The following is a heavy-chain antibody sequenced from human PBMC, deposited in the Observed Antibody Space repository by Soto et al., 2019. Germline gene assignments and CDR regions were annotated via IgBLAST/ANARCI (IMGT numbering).Heavy chain of an antibody. D-gene: IGHD3-10*02. CDR2: TYYRSKWYN. J-gene: IGHJ3*02. Sequence: PSQTLSLTCAISGDSVSSNSAAWNWIRQSPSRGLEWLGRTYYRSKWYNDYAVSVKSRITINPDTSKNQFSLQLNSVTPEDTVVYYCARTYEVRFPVPDAFDIWGQGTMVTVSS. V-gene: IGHV6-1*01. CDR1: GDSVSSNSAA. CDR3: ARTYEVRFPVPDAFDI.